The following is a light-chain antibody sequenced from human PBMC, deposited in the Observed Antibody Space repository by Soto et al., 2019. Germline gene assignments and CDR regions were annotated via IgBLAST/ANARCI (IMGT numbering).Light chain of an antibody. Sequence: DIRMTQSPSTLSAVVGDRVTITCRASESVSSSVAWYQQKPGKAPKLLIYDASTLESGVPSRFSGSGFGTEFTLTINSLQPDDFGTYYCQQYESFSPYTFGRETRLEIK. CDR3: QQYESFSPYT. J-gene: IGKJ2*01. CDR2: DAS. V-gene: IGKV1-5*01. CDR1: ESVSSS.